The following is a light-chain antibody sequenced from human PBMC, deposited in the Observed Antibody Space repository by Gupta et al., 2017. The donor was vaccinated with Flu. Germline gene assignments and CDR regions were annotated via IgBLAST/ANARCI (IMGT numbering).Light chain of an antibody. CDR1: SSDVGGYNF. V-gene: IGLV2-8*01. Sequence: TSSDVGGYNFVSWYQQHPGKAPKLMIYEVTKRPSGVPDRFSGSKSGNTASLTVSGLQADDEADYYCSSYAGSNTVIFGGGTKLTVL. CDR3: SSYAGSNTVI. CDR2: EVT. J-gene: IGLJ2*01.